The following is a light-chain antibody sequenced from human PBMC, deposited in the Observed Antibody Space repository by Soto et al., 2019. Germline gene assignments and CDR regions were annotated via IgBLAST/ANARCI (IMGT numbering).Light chain of an antibody. CDR1: QSIDKW. CDR3: QQYDRFSWT. Sequence: DIQMTQSPSTLSASVGDRVTITCRASQSIDKWLAWYQQKPGKAPKLLIYKASLLQSGVPSRFSGSRSGTEFTLTISSLQPDDVGSYFCQQYDRFSWTFGQGTKVEI. J-gene: IGKJ1*01. V-gene: IGKV1-5*03. CDR2: KAS.